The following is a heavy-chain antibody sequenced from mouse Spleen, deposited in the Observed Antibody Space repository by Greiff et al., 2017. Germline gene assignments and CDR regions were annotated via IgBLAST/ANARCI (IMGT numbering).Heavy chain of an antibody. V-gene: IGHV1-26*01. D-gene: IGHD1-1*01. CDR1: GYTFTDYY. Sequence: EVQLQQSGPELVKPGASVKISCKASGYTFTDYYMNWVKQSHGKSLEWIGDINPNNGGTSYNQKFKGKATLTVDKSSSTAYMELRSLTSEDSAVYYCARGRVYYYGSYWYFDVWGTGTTVTVSS. J-gene: IGHJ1*03. CDR3: ARGRVYYYGSYWYFDV. CDR2: INPNNGGT.